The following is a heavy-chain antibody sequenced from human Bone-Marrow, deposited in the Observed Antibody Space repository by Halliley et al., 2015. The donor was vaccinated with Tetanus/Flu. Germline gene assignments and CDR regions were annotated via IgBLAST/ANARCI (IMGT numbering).Heavy chain of an antibody. CDR3: ARVRVSIYGEIISKYFDL. Sequence: YITYSGATNLNPSLKSRTTITIDRSKKHFSLELSSVNAADTAVYYCARVRVSIYGEIISKYFDLWGRGTLVTVSS. D-gene: IGHD3-3*01. J-gene: IGHJ2*01. V-gene: IGHV4-59*08. CDR2: ITYSGAT.